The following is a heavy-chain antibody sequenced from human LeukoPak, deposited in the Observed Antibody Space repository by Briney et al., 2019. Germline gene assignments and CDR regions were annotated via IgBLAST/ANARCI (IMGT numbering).Heavy chain of an antibody. Sequence: ASVKVSCKASGYTFTRYAMHWVRRAPGQRLEWMGWINAGNGDTKYSQKFQGRVTIARDTSASTAYMELSSLRSEDTAVYYCARGARPYDFWSGYVSDYWGQGTLVTVSS. D-gene: IGHD3-3*01. CDR1: GYTFTRYA. J-gene: IGHJ4*02. V-gene: IGHV1-3*01. CDR3: ARGARPYDFWSGYVSDY. CDR2: INAGNGDT.